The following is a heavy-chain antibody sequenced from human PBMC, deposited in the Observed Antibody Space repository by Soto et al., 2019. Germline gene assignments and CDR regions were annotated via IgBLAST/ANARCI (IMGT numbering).Heavy chain of an antibody. CDR2: IIPIFGTA. Sequence: SVKVSCKASGGTFSSYAISWVRRAPGQGLEWMGGIIPIFGTANYAQKFQGRVTITADESTSTAYMELSSLRSEDTAVYYCVGQGYGSGSYTDQYYYYYGTDVSGQGTTVTVSS. CDR3: VGQGYGSGSYTDQYYYYYGTDV. J-gene: IGHJ6*01. D-gene: IGHD3-10*01. CDR1: GGTFSSYA. V-gene: IGHV1-69*13.